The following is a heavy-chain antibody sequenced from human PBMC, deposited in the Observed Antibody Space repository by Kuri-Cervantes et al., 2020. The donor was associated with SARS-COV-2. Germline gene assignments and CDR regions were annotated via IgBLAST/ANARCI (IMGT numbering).Heavy chain of an antibody. D-gene: IGHD5-18*01. CDR3: ASPDFSYGPA. V-gene: IGHV1-69*01. J-gene: IGHJ5*02. CDR2: IIPIFGTA. Sequence: SVKDSCKASGGTFSSYAISWVRQPPGQGLEWMGGIIPIFGTANYAQNFQGRVTITADESTSTAYMELSSLRSEDTAVYYCASPDFSYGPAWGRGTLVTVSS. CDR1: GGTFSSYA.